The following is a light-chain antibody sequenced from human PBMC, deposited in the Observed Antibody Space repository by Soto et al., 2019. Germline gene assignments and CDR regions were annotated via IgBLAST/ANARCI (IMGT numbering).Light chain of an antibody. V-gene: IGKV1-5*03. CDR1: QSIGNW. J-gene: IGKJ1*01. CDR2: KAS. CDR3: QQHKGYSCT. Sequence: DIQMTQSPSTLSAFVGDRVTITCRASQSIGNWLAWYQQKPGKVPNLLIYKASSLESGVPSRFGGSGSGTEFTLTISSLQPDDLPTYYCQQHKGYSCTFGQGTKVEIK.